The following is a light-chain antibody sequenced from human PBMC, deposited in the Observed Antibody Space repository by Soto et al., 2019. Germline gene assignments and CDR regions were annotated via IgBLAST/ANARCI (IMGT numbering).Light chain of an antibody. V-gene: IGLV2-11*01. CDR3: CSYAGSYTYV. CDR1: SSDVGGYNY. Sequence: QSVLTQPRSVSGSPGQSVTISCTGTSSDVGGYNYVSWYQQHPGKAPKFMIYDVTKRTSGVPDRFSGSKSGNTASLTISGLQAEDEADYYCCSYAGSYTYVFGTGTKLTVL. CDR2: DVT. J-gene: IGLJ1*01.